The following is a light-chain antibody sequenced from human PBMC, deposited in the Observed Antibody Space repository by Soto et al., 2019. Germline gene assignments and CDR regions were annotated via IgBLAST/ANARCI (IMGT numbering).Light chain of an antibody. CDR2: DAS. J-gene: IGKJ1*01. CDR1: QDIATY. CDR3: QQYDNLPPTWT. Sequence: DIQMTQSPSSLSASVGNRATITCQASQDIATYLNWYQQKPGKAPNLLIYDASNLETGVPSRFSGGGSGTRFTFTISNLQPEDIATYYCQQYDNLPPTWTFGQGTKVDIK. V-gene: IGKV1-33*01.